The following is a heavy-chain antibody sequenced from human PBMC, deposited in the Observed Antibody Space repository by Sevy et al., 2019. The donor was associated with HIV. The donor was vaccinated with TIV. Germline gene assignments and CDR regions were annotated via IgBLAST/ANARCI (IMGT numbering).Heavy chain of an antibody. CDR1: GFTFSNYA. D-gene: IGHD3-22*01. CDR2: IFRGGDGT. Sequence: GGSLRLSCVASGFTFSNYAMNWVRQAPGKGLEWVSTIFRGGDGTYYADSVKARFTISRDNSKDTVYLQLSSLRADDTAVYYCAGALYDSSGSFDALDIWGQGTMVTVSS. J-gene: IGHJ3*02. CDR3: AGALYDSSGSFDALDI. V-gene: IGHV3-23*01.